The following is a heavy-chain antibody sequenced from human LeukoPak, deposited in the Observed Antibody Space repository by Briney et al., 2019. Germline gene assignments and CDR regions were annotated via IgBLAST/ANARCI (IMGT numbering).Heavy chain of an antibody. CDR3: ARDGVATISSGIAVAEDNLFDP. CDR2: IIPIFGTA. J-gene: IGHJ5*02. D-gene: IGHD6-19*01. CDR1: AGTFSSYA. Sequence: SLKVSCRASAGTFSSYAISWVRQHPRQGLDWMGGIIPIFGTANYAQAVQGRVTVAADESTSTAYMELSSLRSEDTAVYYCARDGVATISSGIAVAEDNLFDPWGQGILVTVST. V-gene: IGHV1-69*13.